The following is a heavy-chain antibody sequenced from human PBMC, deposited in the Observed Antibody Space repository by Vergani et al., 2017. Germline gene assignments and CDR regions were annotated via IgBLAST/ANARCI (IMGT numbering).Heavy chain of an antibody. J-gene: IGHJ5*02. D-gene: IGHD3-10*01. V-gene: IGHV3-23*04. CDR2: ISGSGGST. CDR1: GFTFSSYA. CDR3: AKARLWFGELLHDP. Sequence: VQLVESGGGVVQPGRSLRLSCAASGFTFSSYAMSWVRQAPGKGLEWVSAISGSGGSTYYADSVKGRFTISRDNSKNTLYLQMNSLRAEDTAVYYCAKARLWFGELLHDPWGQGTLVTVSS.